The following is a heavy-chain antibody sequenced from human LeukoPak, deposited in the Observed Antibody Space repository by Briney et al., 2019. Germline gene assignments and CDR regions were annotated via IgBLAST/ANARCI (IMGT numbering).Heavy chain of an antibody. CDR2: IYYSGST. Sequence: SETLSLTCTVSGGSISSSSYYWGWIRQPPGKGLEWIGSIYYSGSTYYNPSLKSRVTISVDTSKNQFSLKLSSVTAADTAVYYCARYADYYDSRGFDYWGQGTLVTVSS. J-gene: IGHJ4*02. CDR3: ARYADYYDSRGFDY. CDR1: GGSISSSSYY. V-gene: IGHV4-39*07. D-gene: IGHD3-22*01.